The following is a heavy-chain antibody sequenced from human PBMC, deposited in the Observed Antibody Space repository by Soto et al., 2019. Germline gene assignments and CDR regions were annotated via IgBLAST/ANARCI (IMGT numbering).Heavy chain of an antibody. CDR3: ARESFYDSGGFHGFDY. J-gene: IGHJ4*02. CDR1: GGSVSSGSYY. CDR2: IYYSGST. Sequence: PSETLSLTCTVSGGSVSSGSYYWSWIRQPPGKGLEWIGYIYYSGSTNYNPSLKSRVTISVDTSKNQFSLKLSSVTAADTAVYYCARESFYDSGGFHGFDYWGQGTLVTVSS. D-gene: IGHD3-22*01. V-gene: IGHV4-61*01.